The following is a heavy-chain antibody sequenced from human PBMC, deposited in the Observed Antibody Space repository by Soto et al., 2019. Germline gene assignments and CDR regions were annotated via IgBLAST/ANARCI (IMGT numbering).Heavy chain of an antibody. CDR2: IIPIFGTA. D-gene: IGHD3-9*01. CDR1: GGTFSSYA. J-gene: IGHJ4*02. V-gene: IGHV1-69*01. Sequence: QVQLVQSGAEVKKPGSSVKVSCKASGGTFSSYAISWVRQAPGQGLEWMGGIIPIFGTANYAQKFQGRVTITADESTSTAYMELSSLRSEDTAVYYCARDSYYYEILTGYSTSFDYWGQGTLVTVSS. CDR3: ARDSYYYEILTGYSTSFDY.